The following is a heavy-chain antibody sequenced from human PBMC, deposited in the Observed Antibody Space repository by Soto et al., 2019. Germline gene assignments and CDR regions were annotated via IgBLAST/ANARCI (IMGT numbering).Heavy chain of an antibody. CDR1: GYTFTSYY. CDR2: INPSGGST. V-gene: IGHV1-46*01. Sequence: ASVNVSCKASGYTFTSYYMHWVRQAPGQGLEWMGIINPSGGSTSYAQKFQGRVTMTRDTSTSTVYMELSSLRSEDTAVYYCARCMVTDYYYYGMDVWGQGTTVTVSS. CDR3: ARCMVTDYYYYGMDV. D-gene: IGHD2-8*01. J-gene: IGHJ6*02.